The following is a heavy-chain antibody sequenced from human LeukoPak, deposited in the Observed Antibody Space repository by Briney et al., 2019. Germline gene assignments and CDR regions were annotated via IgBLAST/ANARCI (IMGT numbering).Heavy chain of an antibody. Sequence: GGSLRLSCEVSGFIFSDYGMHWVRQAPGKGLEWVASISYSGNDKYHTGSVMDRYTISRDNSKKTLYLQMNSLIADDTAVYYCARAGAGGRMHHYYYGMDVWGQGTTVTVSS. CDR1: GFIFSDYG. CDR2: ISYSGNDK. J-gene: IGHJ6*02. V-gene: IGHV3-30*03. CDR3: ARAGAGGRMHHYYYGMDV. D-gene: IGHD2-8*02.